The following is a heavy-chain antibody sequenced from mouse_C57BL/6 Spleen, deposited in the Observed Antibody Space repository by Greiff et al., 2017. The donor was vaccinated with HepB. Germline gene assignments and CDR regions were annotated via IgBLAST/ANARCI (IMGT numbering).Heavy chain of an antibody. J-gene: IGHJ2*01. Sequence: QVQLQQSGAELARPGASVKLSCKASGYTFTSYGISWVKQRTGQGLEWIGKIDPRNGNTYYNQKFKGKATLTADKSSSTAYMELSSLTSEDSAVYFCARCGTGVDYWGQGTTLTVSS. V-gene: IGHV1-81*01. CDR1: GYTFTSYG. D-gene: IGHD3-3*01. CDR3: ARCGTGVDY. CDR2: IDPRNGNT.